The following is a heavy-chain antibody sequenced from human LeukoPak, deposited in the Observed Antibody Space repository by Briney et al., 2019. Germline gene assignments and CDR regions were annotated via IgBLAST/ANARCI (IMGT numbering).Heavy chain of an antibody. CDR3: AKASWVSTADAVL. CDR2: LRGNGDA. J-gene: IGHJ4*02. V-gene: IGHV3-23*01. Sequence: PGGSLRLSWVASGFTFSSYAMSWVRETPARGLEWVSSLRGNGDAFYADSGKGRFTLSRDQSRNTVYLQLNKLRVEDTAIYYCAKASWVSTADAVLWGQGTVVTVSS. D-gene: IGHD3-16*01. CDR1: GFTFSSYA.